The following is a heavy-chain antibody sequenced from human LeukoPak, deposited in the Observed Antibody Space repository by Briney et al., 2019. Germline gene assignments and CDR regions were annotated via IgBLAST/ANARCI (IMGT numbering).Heavy chain of an antibody. CDR3: ARGRDGYNFLNRGEYYYFDY. CDR2: FYTSGST. D-gene: IGHD5-24*01. Sequence: TLSLTCPVSGGFISCGSYYWSWIPQPAGKGLEWIGRFYTSGSTNYNPSLKSRVTISVDKSKNQFSLKLNSVTAADTAVYYCARGRDGYNFLNRGEYYYFDYWGQGTLVTVSS. CDR1: GGFISCGSYY. J-gene: IGHJ4*02. V-gene: IGHV4-61*02.